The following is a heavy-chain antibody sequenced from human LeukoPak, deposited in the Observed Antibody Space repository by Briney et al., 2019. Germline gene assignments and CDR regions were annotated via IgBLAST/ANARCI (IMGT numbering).Heavy chain of an antibody. CDR2: ISHSGRT. CDR1: GGSFSAYY. J-gene: IGHJ3*02. V-gene: IGHV4-34*03. Sequence: SETLSLTCAVYGGSFSAYYWSWIRQPPGKGLEWIGEISHSGRTNCNPSLKSRVTMSVDTSKNQFSLKVISMTAADTAAYYCTKSDGYGLIRICGRGTMVTVSS. D-gene: IGHD3-10*01. CDR3: TKSDGYGLIRI.